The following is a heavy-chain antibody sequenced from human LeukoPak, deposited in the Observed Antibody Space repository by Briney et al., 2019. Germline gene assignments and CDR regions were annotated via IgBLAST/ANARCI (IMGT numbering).Heavy chain of an antibody. Sequence: GGSLRLSCAASGFTFSSYGMHWVRQAPGKGLEWVAVIWYDGSNKYYADSVKGRFTISRDNSKNTLYLQMNSLRAEDTAVYYCARELKQAAIVGFLDFWGQGTLVTVSS. CDR3: ARELKQAAIVGFLDF. CDR1: GFTFSSYG. V-gene: IGHV3-33*01. CDR2: IWYDGSNK. J-gene: IGHJ4*02. D-gene: IGHD2-2*02.